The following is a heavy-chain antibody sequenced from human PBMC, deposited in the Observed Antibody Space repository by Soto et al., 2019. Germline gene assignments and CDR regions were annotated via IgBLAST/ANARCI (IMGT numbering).Heavy chain of an antibody. CDR2: ISGSGGST. CDR1: GFTFSSYA. V-gene: IGHV3-23*01. D-gene: IGHD3-9*01. J-gene: IGHJ4*02. Sequence: GGSLRLSCAASGFTFSSYAMSWVRQAPGKGLEWVSAISGSGGSTYYADSVKGRFTISRDNSKSTVTLQMNNLTLDDTAVYYCATSFRYFDNWGQGTRVTVSS. CDR3: ATSFRYFDN.